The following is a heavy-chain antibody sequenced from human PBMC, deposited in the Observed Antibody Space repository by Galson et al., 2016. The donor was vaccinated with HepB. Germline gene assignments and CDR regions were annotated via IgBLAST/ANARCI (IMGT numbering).Heavy chain of an antibody. V-gene: IGHV1-18*01. Sequence: SVKVSCKASGYTFTSYGISWVRQAPGQGPEWMGWISAYNGNTKYAQKLQGRVTMTTDTSTSTAYMELRSLRSDDTAVYYCARGVRILMVRGVMNYYYCGMDVWGQGTTVTVSS. CDR3: ARGVRILMVRGVMNYYYCGMDV. CDR2: ISAYNGNT. J-gene: IGHJ6*02. D-gene: IGHD3-10*01. CDR1: GYTFTSYG.